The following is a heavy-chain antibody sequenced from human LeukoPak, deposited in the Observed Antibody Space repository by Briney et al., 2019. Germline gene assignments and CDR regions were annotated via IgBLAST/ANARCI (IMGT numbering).Heavy chain of an antibody. D-gene: IGHD3-9*01. V-gene: IGHV1-18*01. CDR1: GYTFTSYG. J-gene: IGHJ4*02. CDR3: ARDNTYYDILTGYYRGPPFDY. CDR2: ISAYNGNT. Sequence: GASVKVSCKASGYTFTSYGISWVRQAPGQGLEWMGWISAYNGNTNYAQKLQGRVTMTTDTSTSTAYMELRSLRSDDTAVYYCARDNTYYDILTGYYRGPPFDYWGQGTLVTVSS.